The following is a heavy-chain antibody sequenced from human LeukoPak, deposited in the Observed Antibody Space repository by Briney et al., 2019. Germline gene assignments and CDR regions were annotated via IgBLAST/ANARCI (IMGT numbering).Heavy chain of an antibody. V-gene: IGHV1-2*02. Sequence: ASVTVSCKASGYTFTGYYMHWVRQAPGQGLEWMGWINPNSGGTNYAQKFQGRVTMTRDTSISTAYMELSRLRSDDTAVYYCARGVYYDSSGSVGYWGQGTLVTVSS. CDR2: INPNSGGT. CDR1: GYTFTGYY. D-gene: IGHD3-22*01. CDR3: ARGVYYDSSGSVGY. J-gene: IGHJ4*02.